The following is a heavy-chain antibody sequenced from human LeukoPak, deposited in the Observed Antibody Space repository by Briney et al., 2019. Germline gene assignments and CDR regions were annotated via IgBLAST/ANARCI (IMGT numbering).Heavy chain of an antibody. CDR1: GYTFTGYY. CDR2: MNPNSGNT. D-gene: IGHD2-15*01. V-gene: IGHV1-8*02. Sequence: ASVKVSCKASGYTFTGYYMHWVRQAPGQGLEWMGWMNPNSGNTGYAQKFQGRVTMTRNTSISTAYMELSSLRSEDTAVYYCAREVVVAANWFDPWGQGTLVTVSS. J-gene: IGHJ5*02. CDR3: AREVVVAANWFDP.